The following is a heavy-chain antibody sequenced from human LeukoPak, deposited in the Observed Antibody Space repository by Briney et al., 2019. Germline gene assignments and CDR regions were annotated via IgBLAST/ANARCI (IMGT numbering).Heavy chain of an antibody. J-gene: IGHJ5*02. CDR1: GFTFDDYA. D-gene: IGHD1-26*01. Sequence: PGGSLRLSCAAPGFTFDDYAMHWVRQAPGKGLEWVSAISGSGGSTYYADSVKGRFTISRDNAKNSLYLQMNSLRAEDTAVYYCARDRAPVGATEFAWGQGTLVTVSS. V-gene: IGHV3-23*01. CDR2: ISGSGGST. CDR3: ARDRAPVGATEFA.